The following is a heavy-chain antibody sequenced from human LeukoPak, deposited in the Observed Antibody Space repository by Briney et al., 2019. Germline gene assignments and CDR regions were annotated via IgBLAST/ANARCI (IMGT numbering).Heavy chain of an antibody. Sequence: VASVKVSCKASGGTFSSYAISWVRQAPGQGLEWMGGIIPIFGTANYAQKFQGRVTITADKSTSTAYMELSSLRSEDTAVYYCARVLTGPSDLDVFHIWGQGTMVTVSS. CDR3: ARVLTGPSDLDVFHI. V-gene: IGHV1-69*06. D-gene: IGHD1-14*01. CDR2: IIPIFGTA. J-gene: IGHJ3*02. CDR1: GGTFSSYA.